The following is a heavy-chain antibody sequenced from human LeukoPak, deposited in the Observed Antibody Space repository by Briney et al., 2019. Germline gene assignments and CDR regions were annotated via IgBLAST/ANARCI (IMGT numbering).Heavy chain of an antibody. D-gene: IGHD3-10*01. CDR3: ARVKYGSGSCYNYRNNWFDP. Sequence: KPSETLSLTCAVYGGSFSGYYWSWIRQPPGKGLEWIGEINHSGSTNYNPSLKSRVTISVDTSKNQFSLKLSSVTAADTAVYYCARVKYGSGSCYNYRNNWFDPWGQGTLVTVSS. J-gene: IGHJ5*02. V-gene: IGHV4-34*01. CDR1: GGSFSGYY. CDR2: INHSGST.